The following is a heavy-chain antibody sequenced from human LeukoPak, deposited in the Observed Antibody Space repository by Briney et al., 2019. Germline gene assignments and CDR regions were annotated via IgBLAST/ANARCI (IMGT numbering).Heavy chain of an antibody. CDR2: IYSSGGT. D-gene: IGHD6-19*01. J-gene: IGHJ4*02. CDR1: GFTFSNTY. CDR3: AKDSSGPAF. Sequence: GGSLRLSCAASGFTFSNTYMSWVRQAPGKGLEWVSVIYSSGGTFYSESVKGRFTISRDYSKNTLYPQMNSLRVDDTAVYYCAKDSSGPAFWGQGTLVTVSS. V-gene: IGHV3-53*01.